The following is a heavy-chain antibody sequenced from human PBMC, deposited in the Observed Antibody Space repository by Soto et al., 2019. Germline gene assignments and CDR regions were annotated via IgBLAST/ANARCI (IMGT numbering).Heavy chain of an antibody. V-gene: IGHV4-34*01. CDR3: VRLEWFQDAFDI. CDR1: GGSCSGYY. CDR2: INHSGST. D-gene: IGHD3-3*01. J-gene: IGHJ3*02. Sequence: SETLSLTCAVYGGSCSGYYWSWIRQPPGKGLEWIGEINHSGSTNYNPSLKSRVTISVDTSKNQFSLKLSSVTAADTAVYYCVRLEWFQDAFDIWGQGTMVTVSS.